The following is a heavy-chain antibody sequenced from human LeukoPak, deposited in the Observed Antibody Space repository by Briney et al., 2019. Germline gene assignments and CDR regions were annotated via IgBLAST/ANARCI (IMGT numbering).Heavy chain of an antibody. CDR1: EYTFTGYY. Sequence: ASVKVSCKASEYTFTGYYMHWVRQAPGQGHEWMGLINPNSGGTNYAQKFQGRVTMTRDTSISTAYMELSRLRSDDTAVYYCARVSYYYDSSGYNQYWGQGTLVTVSS. D-gene: IGHD3-22*01. J-gene: IGHJ4*02. V-gene: IGHV1-2*02. CDR3: ARVSYYYDSSGYNQY. CDR2: INPNSGGT.